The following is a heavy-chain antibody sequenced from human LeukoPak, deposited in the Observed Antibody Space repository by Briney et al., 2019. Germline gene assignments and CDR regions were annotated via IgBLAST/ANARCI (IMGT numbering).Heavy chain of an antibody. D-gene: IGHD3-16*01. CDR2: IYSGGST. V-gene: IGHV3-53*01. J-gene: IGHJ4*02. CDR3: ASGRLGGHLDC. CDR1: GFTVSSNY. Sequence: PGGSLRLSCAASGFTVSSNYMSWVRQAPGKGLEWVSVIYSGGSTYSADSVKGRFTISRDNSKNTLYLQMNSLSAEDTAVYYCASGRLGGHLDCWGQGTLVTVFS.